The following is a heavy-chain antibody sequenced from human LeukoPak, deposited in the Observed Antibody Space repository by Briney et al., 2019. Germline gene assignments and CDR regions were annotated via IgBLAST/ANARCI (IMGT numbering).Heavy chain of an antibody. D-gene: IGHD5-12*01. CDR1: GDSISSDDYY. CDR2: VYHSGTT. J-gene: IGHJ4*02. Sequence: PSETLSLTCTVSGDSISSDDYYWSWIQQPPGKGLEWIGYVYHSGTTYYNPSLRSRVSISVDTSKNQFSLKLSSVTAADTAVYYCARGDRVATIRNWGQGTLVTVSS. V-gene: IGHV4-30-2*01. CDR3: ARGDRVATIRN.